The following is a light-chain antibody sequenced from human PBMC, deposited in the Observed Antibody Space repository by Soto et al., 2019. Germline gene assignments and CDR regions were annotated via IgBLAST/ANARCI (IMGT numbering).Light chain of an antibody. CDR1: SSDVGNYNF. CDR2: EVS. V-gene: IGLV2-8*01. CDR3: SSYAGSNTYV. J-gene: IGLJ1*01. Sequence: SVLTQPPSPAGSPGQAVALSCTGTSSDVGNYNFVSWYQQHPGKAPKLMIYEVSKRPSGVPDRFSGSKSGNTASLTVSGLQAEDEADYYCSSYAGSNTYVFGTGTKVTVL.